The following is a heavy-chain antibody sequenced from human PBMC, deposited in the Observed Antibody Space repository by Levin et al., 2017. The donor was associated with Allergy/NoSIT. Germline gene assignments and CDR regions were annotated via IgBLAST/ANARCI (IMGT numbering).Heavy chain of an antibody. J-gene: IGHJ4*02. CDR3: ARDGGVRGVIVV. V-gene: IGHV1-69*01. Sequence: SGESLKISCKASGGTFSSYAISWVRQAPGQGLEWMGGIIPIFGTANYAQKFQGRVTITADESTSTAYMELSSLRSEDTAVYYCARDGGVRGVIVVWGQGTLVTVSS. CDR2: IIPIFGTA. CDR1: GGTFSSYA. D-gene: IGHD3-10*01.